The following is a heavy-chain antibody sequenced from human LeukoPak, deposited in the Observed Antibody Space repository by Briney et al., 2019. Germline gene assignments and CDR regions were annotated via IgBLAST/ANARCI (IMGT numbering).Heavy chain of an antibody. Sequence: ASVKVSCKASVYTFTGYYMHWVRQAPGQGLEWMGWINPNSGGTNYAQKFQGRVTMTRDTSISTAYMELSRLRSDDTAVYYCARDGGEQQLVPINWFDPWGQGTLVTVSS. CDR2: INPNSGGT. J-gene: IGHJ5*02. V-gene: IGHV1-2*02. CDR3: ARDGGEQQLVPINWFDP. D-gene: IGHD6-13*01. CDR1: VYTFTGYY.